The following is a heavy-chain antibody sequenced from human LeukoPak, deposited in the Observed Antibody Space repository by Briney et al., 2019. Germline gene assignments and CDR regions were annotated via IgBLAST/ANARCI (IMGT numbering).Heavy chain of an antibody. J-gene: IGHJ4*02. CDR3: ARVFGYGDYVHFDY. Sequence: SETLSLTCTVSGGSISSYYWSWIRQPAGKGLEWIGYIYYSGSTNYNPSLKSRVTISVDTSKNQFSLKLSSVTAADTAVYYCARVFGYGDYVHFDYWGQGTLVTVSS. V-gene: IGHV4-59*01. D-gene: IGHD4-17*01. CDR1: GGSISSYY. CDR2: IYYSGST.